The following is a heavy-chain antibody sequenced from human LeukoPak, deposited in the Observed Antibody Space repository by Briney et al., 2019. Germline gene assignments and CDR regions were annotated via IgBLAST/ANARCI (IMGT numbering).Heavy chain of an antibody. CDR2: IYYSGST. V-gene: IGHV4-59*08. Sequence: SETLSLTCTVSGGSISSYYWSWIRQPPGKGLEWIGYIYYSGSTNYNPSLESRVTISVKTSKNQFSLKLSSVTAADTAVYYCARFTTVTTFFDYWGQGTLVTVSS. CDR1: GGSISSYY. D-gene: IGHD4-17*01. CDR3: ARFTTVTTFFDY. J-gene: IGHJ4*02.